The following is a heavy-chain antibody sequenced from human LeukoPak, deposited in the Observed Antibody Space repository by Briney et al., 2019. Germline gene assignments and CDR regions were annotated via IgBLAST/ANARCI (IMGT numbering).Heavy chain of an antibody. CDR3: ARQHPTSRGDY. J-gene: IGHJ4*02. V-gene: IGHV1-69*04. Sequence: ASVKVSCKASGGTFSSYAISWVRQAPGQGLEWMGRIIPILGIANYAQKFQGRVTITADKPTSTAYMELSSLRSEDTAVYYCARQHPTSRGDYWGQGTLVTVSS. CDR2: IIPILGIA. CDR1: GGTFSSYA. D-gene: IGHD3-16*01.